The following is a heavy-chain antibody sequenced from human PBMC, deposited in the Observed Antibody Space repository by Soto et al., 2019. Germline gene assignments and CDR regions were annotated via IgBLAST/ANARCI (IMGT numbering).Heavy chain of an antibody. CDR1: GYTFTSYG. J-gene: IGHJ6*03. CDR2: ISAYNGNT. D-gene: IGHD3-3*01. CDR3: ARAYYDFWSGYPTYYYYYMDV. V-gene: IGHV1-18*01. Sequence: VASVKVSCKASGYTFTSYGISWVRQAPGQGLEWMGWISAYNGNTNYAQKLQGRVTMTTDTSTSTAYMELRSLRSDDTAVYYCARAYYDFWSGYPTYYYYYMDVWGKGTTVTVSS.